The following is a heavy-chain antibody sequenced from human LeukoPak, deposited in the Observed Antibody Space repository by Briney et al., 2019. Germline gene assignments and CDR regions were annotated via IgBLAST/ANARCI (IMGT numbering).Heavy chain of an antibody. CDR3: ARTIAAAGTYFDY. CDR2: IYYSGTT. V-gene: IGHV4-59*01. Sequence: PSETLSLTCTVSGFTISSYYWSWIRQPPGKGLEWIGYIYYSGTTNYNPSLKSRVTISVNTTKNPFSLKRSSVTDAATAVYSAARTIAAAGTYFDYWGQGTVVIVTS. J-gene: IGHJ4*02. CDR1: GFTISSYY. D-gene: IGHD6-13*01.